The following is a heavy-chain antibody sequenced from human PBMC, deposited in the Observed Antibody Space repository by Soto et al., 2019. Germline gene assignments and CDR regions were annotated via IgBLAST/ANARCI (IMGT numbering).Heavy chain of an antibody. CDR2: MNPNSGNT. CDR3: ARAVAGHYYYYGMDV. Sequence: ASVKVSCKASGYTFTSYDINWVRQATGQGLEWMGWMNPNSGNTGYAQKFQGRVTMTRNTSISTAYMELSSLRSEDTAVYYCARAVAGHYYYYGMDVWGQGTTVTVSS. D-gene: IGHD6-19*01. V-gene: IGHV1-8*01. J-gene: IGHJ6*02. CDR1: GYTFTSYD.